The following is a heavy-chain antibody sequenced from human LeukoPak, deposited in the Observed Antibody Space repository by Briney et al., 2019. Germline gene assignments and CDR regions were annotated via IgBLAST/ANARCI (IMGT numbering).Heavy chain of an antibody. D-gene: IGHD2-21*02. CDR1: GGSISSYY. V-gene: IGHV4-39*07. CDR3: ARDLRVVVTAIFDF. Sequence: SETLSLTCTVSGGSISSYYWGWIRQPPGKGLEWIGSIFYSGGTYYNPSLKSRVTISVDTSKKQFSLKLNSVTAADTAVYYCARDLRVVVTAIFDFWGQGTLVTVSS. CDR2: IFYSGGT. J-gene: IGHJ4*02.